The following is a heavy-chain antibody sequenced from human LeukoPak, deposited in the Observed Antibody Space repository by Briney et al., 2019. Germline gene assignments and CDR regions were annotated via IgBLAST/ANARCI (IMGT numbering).Heavy chain of an antibody. CDR1: GFTFDDYG. D-gene: IGHD6-13*01. CDR2: INWNGGST. J-gene: IGHJ4*02. Sequence: PGGSLRLSCAASGFTFDDYGMSWVRQAPGKGLEWVSGINWNGGSTGYADPVKGRFTISRDNAKNSLYLQMNSLRAEDTALYYCARDEGSSWYRGDDYWGQGTLVTVSS. V-gene: IGHV3-20*04. CDR3: ARDEGSSWYRGDDY.